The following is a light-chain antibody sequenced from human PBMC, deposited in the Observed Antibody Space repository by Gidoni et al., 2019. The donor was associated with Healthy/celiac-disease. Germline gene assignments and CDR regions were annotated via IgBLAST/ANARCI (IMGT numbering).Light chain of an antibody. CDR1: QSVSSSY. CDR3: QQYGSSPVT. CDR2: GAS. Sequence: EIVLTQSPGTLSLSPGERATLSCRANQSVSSSYLAWYQQKPGQAPRLLNYGASSRATGIPDRFSGSGSGTDFTLTISRLEPEDFAVYYCQQYGSSPVTFGGXTKVEIK. V-gene: IGKV3-20*01. J-gene: IGKJ4*01.